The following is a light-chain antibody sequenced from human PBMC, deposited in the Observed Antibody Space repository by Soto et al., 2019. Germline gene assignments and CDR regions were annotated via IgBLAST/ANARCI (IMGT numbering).Light chain of an antibody. J-gene: IGKJ4*01. CDR3: QQLNAYPHS. V-gene: IGKV1-9*01. CDR2: GAS. CDR1: QGISNY. Sequence: DIQLTQSPSLPTSSVCDRVTITCRASQGISNYLAWYLQKPGKALKLLISGASTLQSGVPSRFSGSGSGTEFTLTVSSLQPEDFATYYCQQLNAYPHSFGGGTKVDI.